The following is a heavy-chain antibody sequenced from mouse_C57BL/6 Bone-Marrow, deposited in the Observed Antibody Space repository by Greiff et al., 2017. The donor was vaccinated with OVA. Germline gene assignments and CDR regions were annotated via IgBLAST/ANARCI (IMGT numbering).Heavy chain of an antibody. CDR2: ISSGSSTI. Sequence: DVMLVESGGGLVKPGGSLKLSCAASGFTFSDYGMHWVRQAPEKGLEWVAYISSGSSTIYYADTVKGRFTISRDNAKNTLLLQMTSLRSEDTAMYYCARINYWYFDVWGTGTTVTVSS. J-gene: IGHJ1*03. CDR3: ARINYWYFDV. V-gene: IGHV5-17*01. CDR1: GFTFSDYG.